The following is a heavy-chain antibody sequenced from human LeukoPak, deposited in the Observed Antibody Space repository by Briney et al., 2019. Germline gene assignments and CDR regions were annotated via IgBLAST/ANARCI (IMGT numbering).Heavy chain of an antibody. CDR2: ISSSSSNI. CDR3: ASLSSSDWYGDY. Sequence: PGGSLRLSCAASGLTFSSYSMNWVRQAPGKGLEWLSYISSSSSNIYYADTVKCRCTISSDNAENSLYLQMSSLGEDETAVYYCASLSSSDWYGDYWGQGTLVTVSS. CDR1: GLTFSSYS. V-gene: IGHV3-48*02. D-gene: IGHD6-19*01. J-gene: IGHJ4*02.